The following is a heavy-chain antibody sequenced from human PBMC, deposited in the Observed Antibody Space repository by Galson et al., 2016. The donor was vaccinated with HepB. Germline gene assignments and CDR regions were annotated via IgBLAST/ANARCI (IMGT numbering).Heavy chain of an antibody. CDR3: ARDIGEGYYGYGVLDF. J-gene: IGHJ4*02. D-gene: IGHD3-10*01. V-gene: IGHV4-59*02. Sequence: ETLSLTCSVPGGSVKYFYWSWVRQPPGKTLEWIGHTYYTGDPRYNPPLSRRVSISLATSKNEVSLQLTSATAADTAVYYCARDIGEGYYGYGVLDFWGPGALVTVSS. CDR2: TYYTGDP. CDR1: GGSVKYFY.